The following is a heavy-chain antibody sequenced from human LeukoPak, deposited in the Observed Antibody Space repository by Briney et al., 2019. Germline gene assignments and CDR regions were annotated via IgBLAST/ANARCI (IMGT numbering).Heavy chain of an antibody. Sequence: SVKVSCKASGGTFSSYTISWVRQAPGQGLEWMGRIIPILGIANYAQKFQGRVTITADKSTSTAYMELSSLKSEDTAVYYCARESSSLHYFDYWGQGTLVTVSS. CDR3: ARESSSLHYFDY. V-gene: IGHV1-69*04. CDR1: GGTFSSYT. D-gene: IGHD6-13*01. J-gene: IGHJ4*02. CDR2: IIPILGIA.